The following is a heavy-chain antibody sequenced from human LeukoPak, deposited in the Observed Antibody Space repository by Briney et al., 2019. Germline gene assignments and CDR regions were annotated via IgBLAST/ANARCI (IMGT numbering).Heavy chain of an antibody. V-gene: IGHV3-66*01. J-gene: IGHJ4*02. D-gene: IGHD6-19*01. CDR2: IYSGGST. Sequence: QSGGSLRLSCAASEFSVGSNYMTWVRQAPGKGLEWVSLIYSGGSTHYADSVKGRFTISRGNSRNTLYLQMNSLRAEDTAVYYCAKGSTPGSIAVAGIEYWGQGTLVTVSS. CDR1: EFSVGSNY. CDR3: AKGSTPGSIAVAGIEY.